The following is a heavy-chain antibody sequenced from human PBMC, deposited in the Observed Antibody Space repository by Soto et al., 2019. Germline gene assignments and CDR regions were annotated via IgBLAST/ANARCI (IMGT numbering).Heavy chain of an antibody. CDR3: ARDEISDLYDY. CDR2: INHSGST. Sequence: SETLSLTCAVYGGSFSGYYWTWIRQPPGTGLEWIGEINHSGSTNYNPSLKSRVTISVDTSKNQFSLKLTSVTAADTAVYYCARDEISDLYDYCSRGTLDTVSS. V-gene: IGHV4-34*01. CDR1: GGSFSGYY. D-gene: IGHD1-26*01. J-gene: IGHJ4*02.